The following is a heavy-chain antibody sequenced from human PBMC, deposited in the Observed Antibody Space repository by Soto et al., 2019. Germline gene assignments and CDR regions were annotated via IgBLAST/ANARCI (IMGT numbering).Heavy chain of an antibody. CDR2: IYYSGST. Sequence: IGYIYYSGSTNYNPSLKSRVTISVDTSKNQFSRKLSSVTAADTAMYYCAASAQHDYGDYFDYWGQGTLVTVSS. CDR3: AASAQHDYGDYFDY. V-gene: IGHV4-59*01. J-gene: IGHJ4*02. D-gene: IGHD4-17*01.